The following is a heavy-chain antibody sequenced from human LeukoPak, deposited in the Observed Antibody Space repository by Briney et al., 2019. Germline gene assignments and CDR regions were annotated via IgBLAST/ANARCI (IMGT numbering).Heavy chain of an antibody. J-gene: IGHJ5*02. CDR3: AKEAMVRGFNWFDP. CDR1: GFTFSTYA. Sequence: PGGSLRLSCAASGFTFSTYAMTWVRQAPGKGLEWVSTVSGSGGSTDYADSVKGRFTISRDNSKTTVYLQVNSLRAEDTAVYYCAKEAMVRGFNWFDPWGQGSLVTVSS. D-gene: IGHD3-10*01. V-gene: IGHV3-23*01. CDR2: VSGSGGST.